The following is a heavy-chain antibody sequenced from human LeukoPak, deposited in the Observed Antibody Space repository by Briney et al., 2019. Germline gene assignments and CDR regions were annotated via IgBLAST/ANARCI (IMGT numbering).Heavy chain of an antibody. J-gene: IGHJ3*01. CDR2: FCTSSSHT. CDR3: AKESTSFGSLLFQRVGGAFDF. V-gene: IGHV3-23*05. Sequence: GGSLRLSCAASGFTFSSFPMRWVRQAPGRAMEWVASFCTSSSHTYYADSVKGRFTISRDNSKITLYLQMNSLRTDDTAVYFCAKESTSFGSLLFQRVGGAFDFWGQGTRVTVSS. CDR1: GFTFSSFP. D-gene: IGHD2-2*01.